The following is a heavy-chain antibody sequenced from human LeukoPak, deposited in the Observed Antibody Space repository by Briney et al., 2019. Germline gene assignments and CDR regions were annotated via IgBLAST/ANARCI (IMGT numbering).Heavy chain of an antibody. D-gene: IGHD4-17*01. CDR3: ARDSNYGDYAYYFDY. CDR1: GGSISSGDYY. CDR2: IYYSGST. Sequence: SETLSLTCTVSGGSISSGDYYWSWIRQPPGKGLEWFGYIYYSGSTYYNPSLKSRVTISVDTSKNQSSLKLSSVTAADTAVYYCARDSNYGDYAYYFDYWGQGTLVTVSS. V-gene: IGHV4-30-4*08. J-gene: IGHJ4*02.